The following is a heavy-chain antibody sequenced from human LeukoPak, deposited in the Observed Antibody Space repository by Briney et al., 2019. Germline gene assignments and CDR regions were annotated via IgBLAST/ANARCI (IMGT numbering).Heavy chain of an antibody. D-gene: IGHD3-10*01. CDR3: ARGSPLFGDQYYYYYYYMDV. V-gene: IGHV1-8*03. CDR2: MNPNSGNT. J-gene: IGHJ6*03. CDR1: GYTFTSYD. Sequence: ASVKVSCTASGYTFTSYDINWVRQATGQGLEWMGWMNPNSGNTGYAQKFQGRVTITRNTSISTAYIELSSLRYEDTAVYYCARGSPLFGDQYYYYYYYMDVWGKGTTVTVSS.